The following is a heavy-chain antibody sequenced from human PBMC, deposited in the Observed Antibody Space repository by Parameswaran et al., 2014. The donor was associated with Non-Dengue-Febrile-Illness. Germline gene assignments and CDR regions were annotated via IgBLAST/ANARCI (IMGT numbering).Heavy chain of an antibody. J-gene: IGHJ4*02. CDR2: ISYDGSNK. D-gene: IGHD1-26*01. Sequence: WIRQPPGKGLAWVAVISYDGSNKYYADSVKGRFTISRDNPKNTLYLQMNSLKAEDTAVYYCARGDSGPFDYWGQGTLVTVSS. CDR3: ARGDSGPFDY. V-gene: IGHV3-30-3*01.